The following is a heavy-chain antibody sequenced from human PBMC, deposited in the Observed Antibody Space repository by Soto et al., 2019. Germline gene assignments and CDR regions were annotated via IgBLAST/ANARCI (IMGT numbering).Heavy chain of an antibody. J-gene: IGHJ4*02. CDR3: ARSFGTPGSKIDY. CDR2: IYFSGST. D-gene: IGHD3-10*01. V-gene: IGHV4-59*01. CDR1: GDSINGYY. Sequence: QVQLHESGPGLVKPSETLSLTCSISGDSINGYYWSWIRQPPGKALEWIGYIYFSGSTQYSPSLSSRVTMSIDTSKKEFSLRLASVTAADTAVYYCARSFGTPGSKIDYWGQGTLVRVSS.